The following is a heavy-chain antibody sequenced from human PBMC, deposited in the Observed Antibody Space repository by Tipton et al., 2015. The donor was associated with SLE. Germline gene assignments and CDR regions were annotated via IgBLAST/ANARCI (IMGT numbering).Heavy chain of an antibody. CDR2: ISSAGNAI. CDR3: ARGPALDSTGYYMDV. J-gene: IGHJ6*03. V-gene: IGHV3-48*03. D-gene: IGHD3-9*01. CDR1: GFTFSNYE. Sequence: SLRLSCATSGFTFSNYEMNWVRQAPGKGLEWISYISSAGNAIYYADSVRGRFTISRDNARNSVFLQMSSLRGEDAALYYCARGPALDSTGYYMDVWGTGTAVTVSS.